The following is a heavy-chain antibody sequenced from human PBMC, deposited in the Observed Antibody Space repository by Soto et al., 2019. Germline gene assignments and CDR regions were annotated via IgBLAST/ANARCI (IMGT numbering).Heavy chain of an antibody. D-gene: IGHD3-10*01. V-gene: IGHV4-34*01. CDR1: GGSFSGYY. CDR3: ARGALWFGELAKLFDY. J-gene: IGHJ4*02. Sequence: PSETLSLTCAVYGGSFSGYYWSWIRQPPGKGLEWIGEISHSGSTNYNPSLKSRVTISVDTSKNQFSLKLSSVTAADTAVYYCARGALWFGELAKLFDYWGQGTLVTVSS. CDR2: ISHSGST.